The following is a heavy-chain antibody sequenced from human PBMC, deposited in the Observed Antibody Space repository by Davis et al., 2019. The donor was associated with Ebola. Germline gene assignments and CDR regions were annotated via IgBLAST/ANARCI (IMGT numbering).Heavy chain of an antibody. V-gene: IGHV3-48*03. Sequence: GESLKISCAASGFTFSGFEMNWVRQAPGKGLEWVSHISSSGSTIYYADSVKGRFTISRDNAKNSLYLQMNSLRAEDTAVYYCAREDWVGWGQGTLVTVSS. CDR3: AREDWVG. CDR1: GFTFSGFE. CDR2: ISSSGSTI. J-gene: IGHJ4*02. D-gene: IGHD3/OR15-3a*01.